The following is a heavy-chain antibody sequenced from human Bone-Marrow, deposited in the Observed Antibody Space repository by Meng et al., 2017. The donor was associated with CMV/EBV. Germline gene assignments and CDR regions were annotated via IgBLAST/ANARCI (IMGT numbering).Heavy chain of an antibody. CDR3: TTESKYCSTATCYSPFDF. Sequence: NAWRNWVRQAPGKGLEWVGRIKRNADGGATDYAAPVKGRFTISGDDSKNTLYLQMNSLKTEDTAVYFCTTESKYCSTATCYSPFDFWGQGTLVTVSS. V-gene: IGHV3-15*07. D-gene: IGHD2-2*01. CDR1: NAW. CDR2: IKRNADGGAT. J-gene: IGHJ4*02.